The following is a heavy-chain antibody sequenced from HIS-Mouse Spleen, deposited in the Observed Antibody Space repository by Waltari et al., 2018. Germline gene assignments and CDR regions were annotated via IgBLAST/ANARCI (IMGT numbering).Heavy chain of an antibody. V-gene: IGHV4-34*01. Sequence: QVQLQQWGAGLLKPSETLSLTCAVYGGSFSGYYWSWLRQPPGKGLEWIGEINHSGSTNYNPSLKSRVTISVDTSKNQFSLKLSSVTAADTAVYYCAREYVGIAARRNTFDPWGQGTLVTVSS. CDR2: INHSGST. CDR1: GGSFSGYY. D-gene: IGHD6-6*01. CDR3: AREYVGIAARRNTFDP. J-gene: IGHJ5*02.